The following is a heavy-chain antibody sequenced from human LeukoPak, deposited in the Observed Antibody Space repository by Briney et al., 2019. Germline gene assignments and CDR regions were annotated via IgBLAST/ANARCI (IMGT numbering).Heavy chain of an antibody. Sequence: GGSLRLSCAASGFTFSSCGMHWVRQAPGKGLEWVAVISYDGSNKYYADSVKGRFTISRDNSKNTLYLQMNSLRAEDTAVYHCATGSYSSGVNYWGQGTLVTVSS. J-gene: IGHJ4*02. CDR2: ISYDGSNK. D-gene: IGHD6-19*01. CDR3: ATGSYSSGVNY. V-gene: IGHV3-30*03. CDR1: GFTFSSCG.